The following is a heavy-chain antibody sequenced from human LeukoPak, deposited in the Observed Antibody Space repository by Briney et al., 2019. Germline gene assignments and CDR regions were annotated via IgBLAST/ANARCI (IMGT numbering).Heavy chain of an antibody. D-gene: IGHD7-27*01. Sequence: GRSLRLSCAASGFTFDDYAMHWVRQAPGKGLEWVSGISWNSGSIGYADSVKGRFTISRDNAKNSLYLQMNSLRAADMALYYCARRSGEGGYFDYWGQGTLVTVSS. CDR1: GFTFDDYA. CDR2: ISWNSGSI. V-gene: IGHV3-9*03. J-gene: IGHJ4*02. CDR3: ARRSGEGGYFDY.